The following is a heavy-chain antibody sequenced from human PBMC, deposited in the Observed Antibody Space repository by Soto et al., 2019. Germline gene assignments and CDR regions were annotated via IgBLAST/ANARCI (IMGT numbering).Heavy chain of an antibody. CDR2: IYYSGST. V-gene: IGHV4-31*03. D-gene: IGHD4-17*01. Sequence: QVQLQESGPGLVKPSQTLSLTCTVSGGSISSGNYYWNWIRQHPGKGLEWIGYIYYSGSTYYNPSLKSRVAMSVDTSKNQFSLKVSSVTAADTAVYYCARMGGEMNWFDPWGQGTLVTVSS. CDR3: ARMGGEMNWFDP. J-gene: IGHJ5*02. CDR1: GGSISSGNYY.